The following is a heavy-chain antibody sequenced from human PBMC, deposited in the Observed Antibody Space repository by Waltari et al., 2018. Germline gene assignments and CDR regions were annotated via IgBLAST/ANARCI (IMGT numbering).Heavy chain of an antibody. J-gene: IGHJ4*02. D-gene: IGHD2-15*01. V-gene: IGHV1-18*01. CDR3: ARGGGPRTVVALTFDS. CDR2: ISPCHGLA. CDR1: GYTFTNFC. Sequence: QVQLVQSGPEVKKPGASVKVSCKASGYTFTNFCINWVRQAPGQGLEWVGGISPCHGLADSHPRLQGRVTLTTDTSTNTAYLEVKSLRSDDTAVYYCARGGGPRTVVALTFDSWGQGTLVTVSS.